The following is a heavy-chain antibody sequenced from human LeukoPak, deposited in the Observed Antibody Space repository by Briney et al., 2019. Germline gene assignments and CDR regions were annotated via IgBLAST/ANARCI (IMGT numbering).Heavy chain of an antibody. CDR3: ARDPGYSSSQPGAPGY. CDR2: ISYDGSNK. J-gene: IGHJ4*02. V-gene: IGHV3-30-3*01. Sequence: GGSLRLSCAASGFTFSSYAMHWVRQAPGKGLEWVAVISYDGSNKYYADSVKGRFTISRDNSKNTLYLQMNSLRAEDTAVYYCARDPGYSSSQPGAPGYWGQGTLVTVSS. CDR1: GFTFSSYA. D-gene: IGHD6-13*01.